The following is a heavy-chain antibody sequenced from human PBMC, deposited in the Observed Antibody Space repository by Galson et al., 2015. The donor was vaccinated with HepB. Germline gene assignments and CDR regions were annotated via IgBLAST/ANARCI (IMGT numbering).Heavy chain of an antibody. J-gene: IGHJ4*02. Sequence: LSLTCTVSGGSMNTYFWSWIRQPPGKGLEWIGSICYSGSTNYNPSLQSRVTISVDTSKNLFSLKLSSVTAADTAVYYCARQELAGKWVTPSLVYWGQGTLVTVSS. CDR2: ICYSGST. CDR3: ARQELAGKWVTPSLVY. CDR1: GGSMNTYF. D-gene: IGHD1-7*01. V-gene: IGHV4-59*08.